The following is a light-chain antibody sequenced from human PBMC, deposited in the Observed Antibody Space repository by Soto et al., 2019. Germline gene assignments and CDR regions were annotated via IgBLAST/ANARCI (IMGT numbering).Light chain of an antibody. V-gene: IGLV1-44*01. CDR2: SNS. CDR3: AAWDDSLNAYV. J-gene: IGLJ1*01. CDR1: NSNIGSNT. Sequence: QSVLTQPPSASGTPGQRVTISCSGSNSNIGSNTVNWYQQLPGTAPKLLIYSNSQRPSGVPDRFSGSKSGTSASLAISGLXSEDEADYYCAAWDDSLNAYVFGTGTKVTVL.